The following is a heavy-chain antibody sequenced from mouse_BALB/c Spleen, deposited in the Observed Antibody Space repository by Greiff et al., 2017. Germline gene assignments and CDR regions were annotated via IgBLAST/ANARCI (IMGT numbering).Heavy chain of an antibody. CDR3: ARRPYGNYYFDY. V-gene: IGHV1-18*01. Sequence: EVQVVESGPELVKPGASVKIPCKASGYTFTDYNMDWVKQSHGKSLEWIGDINPNNGGTIYNQKFKGKATLTVDKSSSTAYMELRSLTSEDTAVYYCARRPYGNYYFDYWGQGTTLTVSS. J-gene: IGHJ2*01. CDR2: INPNNGGT. CDR1: GYTFTDYN. D-gene: IGHD2-1*01.